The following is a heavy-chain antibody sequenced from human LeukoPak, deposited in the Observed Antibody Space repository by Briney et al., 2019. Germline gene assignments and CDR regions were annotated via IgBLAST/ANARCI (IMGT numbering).Heavy chain of an antibody. V-gene: IGHV3-30*04. CDR3: ARHYYDSGYPGIGC. Sequence: GGSLRLSWAASGFTFSSYAMHWVRQAPGKGLEWVAVISYDGSNKYYADSVKGRFTISRDNSKNTLYLQMDSLRAEDTAVYYCARHYYDSGYPGIGCWGQGTLVTVSS. CDR2: ISYDGSNK. D-gene: IGHD3-22*01. J-gene: IGHJ4*02. CDR1: GFTFSSYA.